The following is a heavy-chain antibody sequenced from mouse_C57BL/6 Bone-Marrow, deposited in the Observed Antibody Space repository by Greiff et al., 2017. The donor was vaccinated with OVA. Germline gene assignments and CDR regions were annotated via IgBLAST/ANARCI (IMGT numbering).Heavy chain of an antibody. CDR1: GFTFSSYA. CDR2: ATTTGTTP. V-gene: IGHV5-4*01. Sequence: EVKVVESGGGLVKPGGSLKLSRAASGFTFSSYAMSWVRQTPEKRLEWVAGATTTGTTPYTPDNVKGRFTISRDNAKNNLYLQMSHLKSEDTAMYYSARERRGLRYYFDYWGQGTTLTVSS. D-gene: IGHD2-4*01. CDR3: ARERRGLRYYFDY. J-gene: IGHJ2*01.